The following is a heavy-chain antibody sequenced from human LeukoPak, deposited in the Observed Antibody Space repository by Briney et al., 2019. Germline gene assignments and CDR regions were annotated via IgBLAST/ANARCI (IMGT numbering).Heavy chain of an antibody. D-gene: IGHD2/OR15-2a*01. CDR2: IYYCGCS. CDR1: GGSISGDW. CDR3: AKNGNKAFHI. J-gene: IGHJ3*02. Sequence: SDTLSLTCAVSGGSISGDWWNWVRQPPGKGLEWIGEIYYCGCSKFPHFNPSLKSRLSILVDEYRVQVSLLLYSVRPAGTALYYCAKNGNKAFHIWGQRTVVAVSA. V-gene: IGHV4-4*02.